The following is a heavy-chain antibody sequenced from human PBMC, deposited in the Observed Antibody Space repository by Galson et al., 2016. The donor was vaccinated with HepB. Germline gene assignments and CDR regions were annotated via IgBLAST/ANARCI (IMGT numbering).Heavy chain of an antibody. Sequence: SLRLSCAASGFSFSTSGMSWVRQTPGRGLEWVSGITSSGGTTHYADSVKGRFSISRDNVKNSLFLQMNSLRDEDTAVYYCARDEVNTAIVNSFDYWGQGTLVTVSS. CDR2: ITSSGGTT. V-gene: IGHV3-23*01. D-gene: IGHD5-18*01. CDR3: ARDEVNTAIVNSFDY. J-gene: IGHJ4*02. CDR1: GFSFSTSG.